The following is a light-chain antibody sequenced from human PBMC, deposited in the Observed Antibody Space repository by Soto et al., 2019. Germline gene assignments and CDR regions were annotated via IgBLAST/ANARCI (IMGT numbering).Light chain of an antibody. J-gene: IGKJ2*03. V-gene: IGKV1-5*03. Sequence: DIRMTQSPSTLPASVGDRVTITCRASQSISNWLAWYQQKPGKAPKLLIYKASTLKDGVPSRFSGNGTGTEFTLTISGLQPEDFAAYYCQQCDSHPYSSGQGTTLDIE. CDR1: QSISNW. CDR3: QQCDSHPYS. CDR2: KAS.